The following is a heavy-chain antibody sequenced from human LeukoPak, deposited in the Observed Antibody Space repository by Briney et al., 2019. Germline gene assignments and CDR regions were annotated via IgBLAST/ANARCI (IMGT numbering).Heavy chain of an antibody. CDR3: ARRYSNSFDY. J-gene: IGHJ4*02. CDR1: GFTFSDYY. Sequence: GGSLRLSCAASGFTFSDYYMTWIRQAPGKGLEWVSYISNSGGTIYYTDSVKGRFTISRDNAKNSLYLQMNSLRAEDTAVYYCARRYSNSFDYGGQGTLVTVSS. CDR2: ISNSGGTI. V-gene: IGHV3-11*01. D-gene: IGHD4-11*01.